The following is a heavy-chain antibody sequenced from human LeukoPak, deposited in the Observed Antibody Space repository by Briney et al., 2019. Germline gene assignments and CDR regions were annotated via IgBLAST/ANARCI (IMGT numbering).Heavy chain of an antibody. CDR2: IKQDGSEK. CDR1: GCTFSSYW. CDR3: AREWAGPSFDY. D-gene: IGHD6-19*01. V-gene: IGHV3-7*01. Sequence: GGSLGLSCAASGCTFSSYWMSWVRQAPGKGLEWVANIKQDGSEKSYVDSVKGRFTISRDNTKNSLYLQMNSLRAVDTAVYFCAREWAGPSFDYWGQGTLVTVSS. J-gene: IGHJ4*02.